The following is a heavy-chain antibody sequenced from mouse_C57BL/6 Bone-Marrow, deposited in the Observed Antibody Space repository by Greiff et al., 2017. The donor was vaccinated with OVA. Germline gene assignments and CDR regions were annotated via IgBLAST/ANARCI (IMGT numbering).Heavy chain of an antibody. D-gene: IGHD1-1*01. CDR1: GYTFTSYW. J-gene: IGHJ4*01. V-gene: IGHV1-64*01. Sequence: QVQLQQSGAELVKPGASVKLSCKASGYTFTSYWMHWVKQRPGQGLEWIGMIHPNSGSTNYNEKFKSKATLTVDNSSSTAYIQLSSLTSEDSAVYYCAKPYYYGSSYDAMDYWGQGTSVTVSS. CDR2: IHPNSGST. CDR3: AKPYYYGSSYDAMDY.